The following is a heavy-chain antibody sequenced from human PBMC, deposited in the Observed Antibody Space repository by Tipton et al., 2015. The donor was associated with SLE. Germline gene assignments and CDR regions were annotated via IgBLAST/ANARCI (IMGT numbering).Heavy chain of an antibody. V-gene: IGHV4-34*01. CDR2: INHSGST. CDR3: ARVIGGIVGAGYWFDP. D-gene: IGHD1-26*01. Sequence: AGLVKPSETLSLTCTVSGGSISSYYWSWIRQPPGKGLEWIGEINHSGSTNYNPSLKSRVTISVDTSKNQFSLKLSSVTAADTAVYYCARVIGGIVGAGYWFDPWGQGTLVTVSS. CDR1: GGSISSYY. J-gene: IGHJ5*02.